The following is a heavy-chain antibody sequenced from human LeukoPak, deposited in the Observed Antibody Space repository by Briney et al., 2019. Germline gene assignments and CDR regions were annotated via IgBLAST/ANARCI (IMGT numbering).Heavy chain of an antibody. J-gene: IGHJ4*02. V-gene: IGHV3-48*03. Sequence: GGSLRLSCAASGFTFSSYEMNWVHQAPGKGLEWVSYISSSGSTIYYADSVKGRFTISRDNAKNSLYLQMNSLRAEDTAVYYCARDLSGVTGYTYGRGIDYWGQGTLVTVSS. CDR1: GFTFSSYE. CDR3: ARDLSGVTGYTYGRGIDY. D-gene: IGHD5-18*01. CDR2: ISSSGSTI.